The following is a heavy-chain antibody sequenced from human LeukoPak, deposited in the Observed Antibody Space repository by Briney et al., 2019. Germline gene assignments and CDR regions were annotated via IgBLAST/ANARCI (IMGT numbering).Heavy chain of an antibody. J-gene: IGHJ6*04. V-gene: IGHV4-34*01. CDR2: INHSGST. D-gene: IGHD3-10*01. CDR1: GGSFSGYY. Sequence: PSETLSLTCAVYGGSFSGYYWSWIRQPPGKGLEWIGEINHSGSTNYNPSLKSRVTISVDTSKNQFSLKLSSVTAADTAVYYCARGEWNYYGSGSYRVWGKGTTVTVSS. CDR3: ARGEWNYYGSGSYRV.